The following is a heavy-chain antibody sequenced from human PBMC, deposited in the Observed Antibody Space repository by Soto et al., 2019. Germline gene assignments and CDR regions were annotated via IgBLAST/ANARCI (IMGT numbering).Heavy chain of an antibody. D-gene: IGHD5-12*01. CDR1: GDSVSSNSAA. CDR3: ARDAPHSGYDYDFLGAGGPPGYFDY. V-gene: IGHV6-1*01. Sequence: KQSQTLSLTCAISGDSVSSNSAAWNWIRQSPSRGLEWLGRTYYRSKWYNDYAVSVKSRITINPDTSKNQFSLQLNSVTPEDTAVYYCARDAPHSGYDYDFLGAGGPPGYFDYWGQGTLVTVSS. CDR2: TYYRSKWYN. J-gene: IGHJ4*02.